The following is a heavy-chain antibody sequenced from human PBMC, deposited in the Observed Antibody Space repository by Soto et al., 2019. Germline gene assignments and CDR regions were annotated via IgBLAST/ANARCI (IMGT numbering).Heavy chain of an antibody. V-gene: IGHV3-9*01. CDR1: GFTFDDYA. Sequence: PGGSLRLSCAASGFTFDDYAMHWVRQAPGKGLEWVSGISWNSGSIGYADSVKGRFTISRDNAKNSLYLQMNSLRAEDTALYYCAKAAAPDAPDFDYWGQGTLVTVSS. J-gene: IGHJ4*02. D-gene: IGHD6-13*01. CDR3: AKAAAPDAPDFDY. CDR2: ISWNSGSI.